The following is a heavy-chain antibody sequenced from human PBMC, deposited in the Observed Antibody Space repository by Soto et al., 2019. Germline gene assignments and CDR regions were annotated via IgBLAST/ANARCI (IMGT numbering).Heavy chain of an antibody. J-gene: IGHJ6*02. CDR3: ARAGYETYYYDSSGYYHYYGMDV. Sequence: SVKVSCKASGGTFSGYAISWVRQAPGQGLEWMGGIIPIFGTANYAQKFQGRVTITADESTSTAYMELSSLRSEDTAVYYCARAGYETYYYDSSGYYHYYGMDVWGQGTTVTVSS. V-gene: IGHV1-69*13. CDR2: IIPIFGTA. CDR1: GGTFSGYA. D-gene: IGHD3-22*01.